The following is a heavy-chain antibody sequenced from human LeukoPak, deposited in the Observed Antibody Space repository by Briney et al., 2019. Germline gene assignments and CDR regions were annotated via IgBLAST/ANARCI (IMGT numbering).Heavy chain of an antibody. V-gene: IGHV4-34*01. CDR1: GGSFSGNY. D-gene: IGHD6-6*01. CDR2: INHSGST. J-gene: IGHJ5*02. CDR3: ARVGVPRPTNWFDA. Sequence: SETLSLTCPVYGGSFSGNYWSWIRQPPGKGLGWIGEINHSGSTNYNPSLKSRVTISVDTSKNQFSLKVSSVTAADTAVYYCARVGVPRPTNWFDAWGQGTLVTVSS.